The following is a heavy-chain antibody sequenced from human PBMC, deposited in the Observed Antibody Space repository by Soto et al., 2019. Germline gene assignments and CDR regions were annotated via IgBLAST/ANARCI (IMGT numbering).Heavy chain of an antibody. V-gene: IGHV3-7*01. CDR2: IKQDGSEK. D-gene: IGHD4-17*01. Sequence: GGSLRLSCADSGFTFSYFWMSWVRQAPGKGLEWVANIKQDGSEKYYVDSVKGRFTISRDNAKNSLYLQMNSLRAEDTAVYYCARDNYGDYSDYWGQGTLVTVSS. CDR3: ARDNYGDYSDY. J-gene: IGHJ4*02. CDR1: GFTFSYFW.